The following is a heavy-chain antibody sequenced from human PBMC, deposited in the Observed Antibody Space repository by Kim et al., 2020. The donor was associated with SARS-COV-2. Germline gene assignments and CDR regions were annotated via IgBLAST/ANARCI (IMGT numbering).Heavy chain of an antibody. Sequence: GGSTDYAESVKGRFTISRDNSKNTLYLQMNSLRAEDTAVYYCARGGGDHSWGQGTLVTVSS. CDR3: ARGGGDHS. D-gene: IGHD3-16*01. V-gene: IGHV3-53*01. CDR2: GGST. J-gene: IGHJ4*02.